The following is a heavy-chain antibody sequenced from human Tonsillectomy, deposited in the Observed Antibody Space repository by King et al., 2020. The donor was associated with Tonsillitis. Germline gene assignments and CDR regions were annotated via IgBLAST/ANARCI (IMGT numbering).Heavy chain of an antibody. CDR3: ACEVAARPNNWFDP. CDR1: GGSISSGGYS. J-gene: IGHJ5*02. CDR2: IYHSGST. Sequence: QLQESGSGLVKPSQTLSLTCAVSGGSISSGGYSWSWIRQPPGKGLEWIGYIYHSGSTYYNPSLKSRVTISVDRSKNQFSLKLSSVTAADTAVYYCACEVAARPNNWFDPWGQGTLVTVSS. D-gene: IGHD6-6*01. V-gene: IGHV4-30-2*01.